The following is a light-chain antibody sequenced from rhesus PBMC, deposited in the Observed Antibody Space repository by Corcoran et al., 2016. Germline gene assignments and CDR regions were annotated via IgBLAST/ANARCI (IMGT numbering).Light chain of an antibody. V-gene: IGKV3-31*02. CDR1: QSVSSK. Sequence: EIVMTQSPATLSLSLGETATITCRTSQSVSSKLAWYQKKPGQAPRLLIHGASRRATGIPDRFSGSGSGTAFTLTISRLEPEDFAVYYCQETSNLSYSFGQRTKVEIK. CDR2: GAS. CDR3: QETSNLSYS. J-gene: IGKJ2*01.